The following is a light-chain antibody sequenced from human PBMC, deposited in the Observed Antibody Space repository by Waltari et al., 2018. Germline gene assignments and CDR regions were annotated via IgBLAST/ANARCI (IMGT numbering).Light chain of an antibody. V-gene: IGKV3-20*01. J-gene: IGKJ2*01. CDR1: QTVSSAF. Sequence: EIVLTQSPDTLSLSPGERATLSCRASQTVSSAFLAWYPHKPGQAPTLLIHGLVNRATSISDRFSGSGSGTDFTLTISRLEPEDFAVXYCQQWGGSSPPYTFGQGTKLEIK. CDR2: GLV. CDR3: QQWGGSSPPYT.